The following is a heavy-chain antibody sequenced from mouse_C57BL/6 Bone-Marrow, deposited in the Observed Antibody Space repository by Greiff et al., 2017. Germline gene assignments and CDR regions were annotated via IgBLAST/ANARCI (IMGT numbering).Heavy chain of an antibody. CDR2: IDPSDSYT. CDR3: AGEVGFAY. Sequence: QVHVKQPGAELVKPGASVKLSCKASGYTFTSYWMQWVKQRPGQGLEWIGEIDPSDSYTNYNQKFKGKATLTVDTSSSTAYMQLSSLTSEDSAVYYCAGEVGFAYWGQGTLVTVSA. D-gene: IGHD1-3*01. CDR1: GYTFTSYW. V-gene: IGHV1-50*01. J-gene: IGHJ3*01.